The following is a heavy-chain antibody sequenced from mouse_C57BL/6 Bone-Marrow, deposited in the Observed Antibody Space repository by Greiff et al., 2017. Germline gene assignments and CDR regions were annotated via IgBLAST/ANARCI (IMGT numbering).Heavy chain of an antibody. CDR1: GYAFTNYL. CDR2: INPGSGGT. J-gene: IGHJ4*01. CDR3: ARRGEGGNHGAMDY. D-gene: IGHD1-1*02. V-gene: IGHV1-54*01. Sequence: QVQLQQSGAELVRPGTSVKVSCKASGYAFTNYLIEWVKQRPGQGLEWIGVINPGSGGTNYNEKFKGKATLTADKSSSTAYMQLSSLTSEDSAVYFCARRGEGGNHGAMDYWGQGTSVTVSS.